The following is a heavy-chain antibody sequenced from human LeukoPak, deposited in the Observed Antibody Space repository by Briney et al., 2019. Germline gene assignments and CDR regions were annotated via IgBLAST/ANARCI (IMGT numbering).Heavy chain of an antibody. V-gene: IGHV1-2*04. CDR2: INSKTGAT. CDR3: ARRRKELQAFDF. J-gene: IGHJ3*01. Sequence: ASVKVSCKTYGYTFIDYYVHWVRQAPGQGLEWMGWINSKTGATKSAQKFQDWVTLTGDTSINTAYLEVTGLNSDDTAIYYCARRRKELQAFDFWGQGTLVTVSS. CDR1: GYTFIDYY. D-gene: IGHD3-10*01.